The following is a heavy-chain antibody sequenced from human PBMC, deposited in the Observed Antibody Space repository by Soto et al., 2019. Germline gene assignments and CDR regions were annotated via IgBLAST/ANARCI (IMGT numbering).Heavy chain of an antibody. CDR3: AHRDSSSWSLNWFDP. CDR2: IYWNDDK. V-gene: IGHV2-5*01. J-gene: IGHJ5*02. Sequence: GSGPTLVNPTQTLTLTCTFSGFSLSTGGVGVGWIRQPPGKALEWLALIYWNDDKRYSPSLKSRLTITKDTSKNQVVLTMTNMDPVDTATYYCAHRDSSSWSLNWFDPWGQGTLVTVSS. D-gene: IGHD6-6*01. CDR1: GFSLSTGGVG.